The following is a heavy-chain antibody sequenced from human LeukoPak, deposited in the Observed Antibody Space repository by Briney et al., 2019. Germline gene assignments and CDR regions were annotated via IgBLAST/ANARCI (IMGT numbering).Heavy chain of an antibody. D-gene: IGHD3-16*01. J-gene: IGHJ4*02. CDR1: GGSISSGGYY. V-gene: IGHV4-31*03. CDR2: IYYRGST. CDR3: ARQTDYVWGSYHIDY. Sequence: PSETLSLTCTVSGGSISSGGYYWSWIRQYPGKGLEGIGYIYYRGSTDYNPSLKSRVTISVDTSKNQFSLKLTSVTAADTAVYYCARQTDYVWGSYHIDYWGQGTLVTVSS.